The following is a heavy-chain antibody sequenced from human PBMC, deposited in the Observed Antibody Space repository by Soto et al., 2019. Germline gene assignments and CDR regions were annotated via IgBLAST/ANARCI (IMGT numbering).Heavy chain of an antibody. CDR3: AKFGMATTKRSPPYYIDY. Sequence: GESLKISCAASGFTFSSYAMSWVRQAPGKGLEWVSSISGSGGGTYYADSVKGRFTFSRDNSKNTLYLQINSLRAEDTAVYYCAKFGMATTKRSPPYYIDYWGRGALVTVSS. D-gene: IGHD1-1*01. J-gene: IGHJ4*02. V-gene: IGHV3-23*01. CDR2: ISGSGGGT. CDR1: GFTFSSYA.